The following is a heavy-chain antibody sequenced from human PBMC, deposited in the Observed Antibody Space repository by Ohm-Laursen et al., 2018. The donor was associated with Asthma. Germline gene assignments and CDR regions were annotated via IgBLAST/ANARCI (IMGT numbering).Heavy chain of an antibody. J-gene: IGHJ4*02. D-gene: IGHD1-26*01. V-gene: IGHV3-7*01. CDR3: VTDAWWSYVH. Sequence: SLRLSCAASGVAFTDSWMSWVRQLPGGSLEWVAKINPLGYEKYYMDSVRGRFTVSRDNAKSSLYLEMNSLTVADTALYFCVTDAWWSYVHWGQGTLVTVSS. CDR2: INPLGYEK. CDR1: GVAFTDSW.